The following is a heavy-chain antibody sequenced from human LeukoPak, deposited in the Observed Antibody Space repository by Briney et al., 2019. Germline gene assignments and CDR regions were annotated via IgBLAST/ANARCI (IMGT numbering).Heavy chain of an antibody. J-gene: IGHJ4*02. V-gene: IGHV3-7*01. CDR1: EFPFSNYG. Sequence: SGGTLRLSCAASEFPFSNYGMSWVRQAPGKGLEWVANIKKDGSEKYSVDSVKGRFTISRDNAKNSLYLQMNSLGAEDTAVYYCARDKLIGSWLRPYYFDYWGQGTLVTVSS. D-gene: IGHD6-13*01. CDR2: IKKDGSEK. CDR3: ARDKLIGSWLRPYYFDY.